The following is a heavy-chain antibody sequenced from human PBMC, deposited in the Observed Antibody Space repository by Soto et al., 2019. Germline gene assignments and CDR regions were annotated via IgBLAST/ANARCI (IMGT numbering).Heavy chain of an antibody. D-gene: IGHD1-26*01. V-gene: IGHV3-30*18. CDR3: AKISGWEPEGALGADY. J-gene: IGHJ4*02. Sequence: GGSLRLSCAASGFAFSSYGMHWVRQAPGKGLEWVAVISYDGSNKYYADSVKGRFTISRDNSKNTLYLQMNSLRAEDTAVYYCAKISGWEPEGALGADYWGQGTLVTVSS. CDR2: ISYDGSNK. CDR1: GFAFSSYG.